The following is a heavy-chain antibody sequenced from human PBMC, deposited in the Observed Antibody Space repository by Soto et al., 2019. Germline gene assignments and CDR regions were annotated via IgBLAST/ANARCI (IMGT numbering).Heavy chain of an antibody. D-gene: IGHD6-6*01. CDR2: ISGSGGST. CDR1: GFTFSSYA. J-gene: IGHJ6*03. V-gene: IGHV3-23*01. CDR3: AKEGSSLHYYYMDV. Sequence: EVQLLESGGGLVQPGGSLRLSCAASGFTFSSYAMSWVRQAPGKGLEWVSAISGSGGSTYYADSVKGRFTISRDNSKNTLYLQMNRLRAEETAVYYCAKEGSSLHYYYMDVWGKGTTVTVSS.